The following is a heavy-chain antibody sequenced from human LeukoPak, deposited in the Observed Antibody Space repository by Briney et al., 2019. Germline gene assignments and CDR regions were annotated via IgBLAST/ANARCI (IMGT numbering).Heavy chain of an antibody. J-gene: IGHJ4*02. Sequence: ASVKVSCKASGGTFSSYAISWVQQAPGQGLEWMGGIIPIFGTANYAQKFQGRVTITADKSTSTAYMELSSLRSEDTAVYYCARLGYGTDAGDDFDYWGQGTLVTVSS. D-gene: IGHD4-17*01. CDR3: ARLGYGTDAGDDFDY. CDR2: IIPIFGTA. V-gene: IGHV1-69*06. CDR1: GGTFSSYA.